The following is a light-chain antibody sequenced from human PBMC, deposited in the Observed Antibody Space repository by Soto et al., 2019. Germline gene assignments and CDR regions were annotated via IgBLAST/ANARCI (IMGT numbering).Light chain of an antibody. Sequence: ILLTQSPSSLSASVGDRVTITCRASQGIDSSLAWYREKPGKAPKLLIYAASSLQSGVPSRFSGSGSGTDFTLTISSLQPEDFATYYCRQLHDYPITFGQGTRLEIK. CDR2: AAS. J-gene: IGKJ5*01. CDR3: RQLHDYPIT. V-gene: IGKV1-9*01. CDR1: QGIDSS.